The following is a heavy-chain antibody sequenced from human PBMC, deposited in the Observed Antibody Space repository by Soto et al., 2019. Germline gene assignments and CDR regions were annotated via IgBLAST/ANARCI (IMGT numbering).Heavy chain of an antibody. V-gene: IGHV1-8*01. Sequence: ASVKVSCKASGYTFTSYDINWVRQATGQGLEWMGWMNPNSGNTGYAQKFQGRVTMTRNTSISTAYMELSSLRSEDTAVYYCARERDILTGSYYYYGMDVWGQGTTVTVSS. J-gene: IGHJ6*02. CDR3: ARERDILTGSYYYYGMDV. CDR2: MNPNSGNT. CDR1: GYTFTSYD. D-gene: IGHD3-9*01.